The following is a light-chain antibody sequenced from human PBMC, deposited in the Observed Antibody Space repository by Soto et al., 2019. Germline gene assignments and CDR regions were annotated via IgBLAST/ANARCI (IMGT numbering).Light chain of an antibody. CDR1: QSVNSF. V-gene: IGKV3-20*01. CDR2: GAS. Sequence: EIVLTQSPGTLSLSPGERATLSCRASQSVNSFLAWFQQKPGQATRLLIYGASNRATGIPDRFSGSGSETDFTLTITRLEPEDFALYYWHHCVGSPWTFGQGTKGENK. J-gene: IGKJ1*01. CDR3: HHCVGSPWT.